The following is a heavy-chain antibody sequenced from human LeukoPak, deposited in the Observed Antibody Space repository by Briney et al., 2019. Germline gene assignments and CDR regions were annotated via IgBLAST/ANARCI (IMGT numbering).Heavy chain of an antibody. CDR2: IYYSGST. CDR3: ARVGYNYGFQLSSHYSSSTDA. J-gene: IGHJ6*03. D-gene: IGHD5-18*01. V-gene: IGHV4-39*07. CDR1: GGSISSSSYY. Sequence: SETLSLTCTVSGGSISSSSYYWGWIRQPPGKGLEWIGSIYYSGSTYYNPSLKSLVTISVETSKNQFSLKLSSVTAADTAVYYCARVGYNYGFQLSSHYSSSTDAWGKETTVTASS.